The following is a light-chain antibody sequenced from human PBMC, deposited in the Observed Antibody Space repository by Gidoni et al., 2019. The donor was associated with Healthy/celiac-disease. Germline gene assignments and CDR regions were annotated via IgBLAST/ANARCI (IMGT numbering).Light chain of an antibody. CDR2: AAS. Sequence: QSPSSFSASTGDRVTITCRASQGISSYLAWYQQKPGKAPKLLIYAASTLQSGVPSRFSGSGSGTDFTLTISCLQSEDFATYYCQQYYSYLYTFGQGTKLEIK. CDR1: QGISSY. V-gene: IGKV1-8*01. CDR3: QQYYSYLYT. J-gene: IGKJ2*01.